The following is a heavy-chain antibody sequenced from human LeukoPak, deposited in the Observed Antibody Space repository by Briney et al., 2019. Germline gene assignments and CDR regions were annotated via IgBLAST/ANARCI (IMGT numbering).Heavy chain of an antibody. V-gene: IGHV3-74*01. D-gene: IGHD6-19*01. J-gene: IGHJ4*02. CDR3: ATKQWLAPPPDS. CDR1: GFTFSKYW. CDR2: INTDGTVT. Sequence: GGSLRLSCAASGFTFSKYWMLWGRQAPGKGLESVSRINTDGTVTTYADSVKGRFTVSRDNADNTMFLQMNSVRDEDTAVYYCATKQWLAPPPDSWGQGTPVTVSS.